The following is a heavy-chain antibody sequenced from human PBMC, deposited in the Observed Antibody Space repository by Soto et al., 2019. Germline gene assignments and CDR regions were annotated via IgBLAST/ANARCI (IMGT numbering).Heavy chain of an antibody. CDR2: IWYDGSNK. D-gene: IGHD2-15*01. CDR3: ARDGNAYCSGGSCYPEPGWFDH. Sequence: XGSLRLSCAASGFTLSSYGMHWVRQAPGKGLDWVAVIWYDGSNKYYADSVKGRFTISRDNSKNTLYLQMNSLRAEDTAVYYCARDGNAYCSGGSCYPEPGWFDHWGQGTLVTVSS. V-gene: IGHV3-33*01. J-gene: IGHJ5*02. CDR1: GFTLSSYG.